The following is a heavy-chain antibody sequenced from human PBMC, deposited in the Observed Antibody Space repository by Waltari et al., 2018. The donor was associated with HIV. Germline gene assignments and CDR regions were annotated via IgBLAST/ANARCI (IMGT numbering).Heavy chain of an antibody. CDR2: IYTSGRT. J-gene: IGHJ4*02. CDR3: ARAYRPTDIDY. Sequence: QESGPGLEKPSQTLSLTSTVSGGSISSGSYYWSWIRQPAGKGLEWIGRIYTSGRTNYSPSLKSRVTILVDTSKNQFSLKLSSVTAADTAVYYCARAYRPTDIDYWGQGTLVTVSS. D-gene: IGHD3-16*02. CDR1: GGSISSGSYY. V-gene: IGHV4-61*02.